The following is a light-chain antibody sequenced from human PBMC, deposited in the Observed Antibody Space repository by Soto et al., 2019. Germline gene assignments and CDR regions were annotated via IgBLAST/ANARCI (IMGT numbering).Light chain of an antibody. J-gene: IGKJ1*01. CDR2: DAS. V-gene: IGKV3-15*01. Sequence: EIMMTQSPASLSVSPGERAALSCRASQSVSSSVAWYQQKPGQAPRLLIYDASTRATDIPARFSGSGSGTEFTLTISSLQSEDFAVYSCQQHNSWPPTFGQGTKVEIK. CDR3: QQHNSWPPT. CDR1: QSVSSS.